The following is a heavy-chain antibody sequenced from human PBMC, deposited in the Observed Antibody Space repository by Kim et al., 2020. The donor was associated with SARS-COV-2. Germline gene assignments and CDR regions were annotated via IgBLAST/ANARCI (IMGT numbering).Heavy chain of an antibody. CDR1: GFTFSSYS. J-gene: IGHJ4*02. CDR2: ISSSSSYI. D-gene: IGHD1-26*01. Sequence: GGSLRLSCAASGFTFSSYSMNWVRQAPGKGLEWVSSISSSSSYIYYADSVKGRFTISRDNAKNSLYLQMNSLRAEDTAVYYCARARLEGLGSLTGDFDYWGQGTLVTVSS. CDR3: ARARLEGLGSLTGDFDY. V-gene: IGHV3-21*01.